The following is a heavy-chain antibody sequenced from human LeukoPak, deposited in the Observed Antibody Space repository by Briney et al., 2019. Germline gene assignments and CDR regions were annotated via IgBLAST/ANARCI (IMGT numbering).Heavy chain of an antibody. V-gene: IGHV1-46*01. CDR1: GYTFTSYY. D-gene: IGHD2-2*01. J-gene: IGHJ5*02. Sequence: ASVKVSCKASGYTFTSYYMHWVRQAPGQGLEWMGIINPSGGSTSYAQKFQGRVTMTRDMSTSTVYMELSSLRSEDTAVYYCARGRGGIVVVPAAHQNPWRNWFDPWGQGTLVTVSS. CDR3: ARGRGGIVVVPAAHQNPWRNWFDP. CDR2: INPSGGST.